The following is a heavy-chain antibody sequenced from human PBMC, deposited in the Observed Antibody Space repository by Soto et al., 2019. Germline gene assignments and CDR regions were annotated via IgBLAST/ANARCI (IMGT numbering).Heavy chain of an antibody. CDR3: TRDLNGGNPFDY. Sequence: ASQWARHAAGQRLEWMGWIDPGSGHATYSQKFQGRISISRDQSANTFYMDLSSLTSEDTAVYFCTRDLNGGNPFDYWGQGALVTVYS. CDR2: IDPGSGHA. V-gene: IGHV1-3*01. D-gene: IGHD3-16*01. CDR1: A. J-gene: IGHJ4*02.